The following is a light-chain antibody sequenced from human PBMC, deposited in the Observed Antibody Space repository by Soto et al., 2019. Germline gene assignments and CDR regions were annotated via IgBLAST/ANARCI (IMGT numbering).Light chain of an antibody. CDR2: GAS. Sequence: EIVLTQSPGTLSLSPGERATLSCRASQSVSSSYLAWYQQKPGQAPRLLIHGASSRATGIPDRISGSGSGTGFTLTISRLEPEDFAVYYCQQYGSSPITFGQGTRLENK. J-gene: IGKJ5*01. V-gene: IGKV3-20*01. CDR3: QQYGSSPIT. CDR1: QSVSSSY.